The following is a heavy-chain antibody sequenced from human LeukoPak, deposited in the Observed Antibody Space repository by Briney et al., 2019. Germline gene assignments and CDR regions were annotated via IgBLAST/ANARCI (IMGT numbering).Heavy chain of an antibody. V-gene: IGHV3-48*03. CDR3: AREAGFINYFDY. J-gene: IGHJ4*02. Sequence: PGGSLRLSCAASGFTFSSYEMNWVRQAPGKGLELVSYISSSGSTIYYADSVKGRFTISRDNAKNSLYLQMNSLRAEDTAVYYCAREAGFINYFDYWGQGTLVTVSS. CDR2: ISSSGSTI. CDR1: GFTFSSYE. D-gene: IGHD3-10*01.